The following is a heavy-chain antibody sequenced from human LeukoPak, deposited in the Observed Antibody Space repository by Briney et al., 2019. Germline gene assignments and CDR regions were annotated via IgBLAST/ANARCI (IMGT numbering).Heavy chain of an antibody. V-gene: IGHV4-34*01. CDR3: ARASTLSDY. CDR1: GGSFSGYY. D-gene: IGHD1-1*01. J-gene: IGHJ4*02. CDR2: INHSGST. Sequence: PSETLSLTCAVYGGSFSGYYWSWIRQPPGKGLEWIGEINHSGSTNYNPSLKSRATISVDTSKNQFSLKLSSVTAADTAVYYCARASTLSDYWGQGTLVTVSS.